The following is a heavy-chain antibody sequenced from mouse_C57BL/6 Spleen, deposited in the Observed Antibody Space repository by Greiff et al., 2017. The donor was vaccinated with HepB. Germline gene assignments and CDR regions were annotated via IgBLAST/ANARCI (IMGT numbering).Heavy chain of an antibody. CDR3: ARGGGNWFAY. CDR2: IYPGSGST. Sequence: QVQLQQSGAELVKPGASVKMSCKASGYTFTSYWITWVKQRPGQGLEWIGDIYPGSGSTNSNEKFKSKATLTVDTSSSTAYLQLSSLTSEDSAVYYCARGGGNWFAYWGQGTLVTVSA. V-gene: IGHV1-55*01. D-gene: IGHD2-1*01. J-gene: IGHJ3*01. CDR1: GYTFTSYW.